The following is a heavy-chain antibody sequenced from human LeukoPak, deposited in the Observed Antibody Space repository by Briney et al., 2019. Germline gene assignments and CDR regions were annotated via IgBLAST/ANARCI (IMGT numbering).Heavy chain of an antibody. CDR2: IYYSGST. CDR3: ARRSGRNYYGMDA. J-gene: IGHJ6*02. D-gene: IGHD2-15*01. Sequence: SETLSLTCTVSGGSISSYYWSWIRQPPGKGLEWIGYIYYSGSTNYNPSLKSRVTISVDTSKNQFSLKLSSVTAADTAVYYCARRSGRNYYGMDAWGQGTTVTVSS. V-gene: IGHV4-59*08. CDR1: GGSISSYY.